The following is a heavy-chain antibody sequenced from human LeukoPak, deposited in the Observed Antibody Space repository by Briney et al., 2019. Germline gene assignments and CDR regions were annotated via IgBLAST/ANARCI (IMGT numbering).Heavy chain of an antibody. V-gene: IGHV3-23*01. J-gene: IGHJ4*02. CDR3: AKDSVDIVATIYFDY. D-gene: IGHD5-12*01. CDR2: ISGSGGSA. Sequence: PGGSLRLSCAASGFTFSSYAMSWVRQAPGKGLEWVSAISGSGGSAYYADSVKGRFTISRDNSKNTLYLQMNSLRAEDTAVYYCAKDSVDIVATIYFDYWGQGTLVTVSS. CDR1: GFTFSSYA.